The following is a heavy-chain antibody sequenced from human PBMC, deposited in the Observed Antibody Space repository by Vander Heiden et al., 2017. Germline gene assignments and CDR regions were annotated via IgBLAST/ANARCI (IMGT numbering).Heavy chain of an antibody. V-gene: IGHV5-51*01. D-gene: IGHD1-26*01. CDR1: GYSFASYW. CDR2: IYPGDSDT. Sequence: EVQLVQSGAEVKKPGESLKISCQGSGYSFASYWIGWVRQMPGKGLEWMGIIYPGDSDTRYSPSFQGQVTISVDKSISTAYLQWSGLKASDTAMYYCARRFSGSYAYCYFDLWGRGTLVTVSS. CDR3: ARRFSGSYAYCYFDL. J-gene: IGHJ2*01.